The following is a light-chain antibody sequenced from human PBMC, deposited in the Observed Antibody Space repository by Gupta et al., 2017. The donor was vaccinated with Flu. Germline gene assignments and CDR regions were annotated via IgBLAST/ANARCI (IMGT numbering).Light chain of an antibody. J-gene: IGKJ1*01. CDR2: GAS. Sequence: ATLSVSPGERVTLSCRASQSVTRSLAWFQQKPGQAPRLLIYGASTRATGITARFSGSGSGTEFTLTISSLQSEDFAVYFCQQYDNWPPWTFGQGTKVEIK. V-gene: IGKV3-15*01. CDR3: QQYDNWPPWT. CDR1: QSVTRS.